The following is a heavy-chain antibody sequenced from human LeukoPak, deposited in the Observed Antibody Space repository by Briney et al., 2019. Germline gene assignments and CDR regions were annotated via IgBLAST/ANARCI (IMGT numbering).Heavy chain of an antibody. CDR3: ARDTMVRGGHYYGMDV. J-gene: IGHJ6*02. V-gene: IGHV1-18*01. D-gene: IGHD3-10*01. CDR1: GYTFTSYG. CDR2: ISAYNGNT. Sequence: ASVKVSCKASGYTFTSYGISWVRQAPGQGLEWMGWISAYNGNTNYAQKLQGRVTMTTDTSTSTAYMELRSLRSDDTAVYYCARDTMVRGGHYYGMDVWAKGPRSPSP.